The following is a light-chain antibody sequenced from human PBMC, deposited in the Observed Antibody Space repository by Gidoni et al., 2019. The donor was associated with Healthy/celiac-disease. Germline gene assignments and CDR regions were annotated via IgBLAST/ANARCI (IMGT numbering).Light chain of an antibody. CDR1: QSVSSN. CDR3: QQYNNWPLCS. CDR2: GAS. J-gene: IGKJ2*04. Sequence: EIVFTPSPATLSVSPGERATLSCRASQSVSSNLAWYQQKPGQAPRLLIYGASTRATGIPARFSGSGSGTEFTLTISSLQSEDFAVYYCQQYNNWPLCSFGQGTKLEIK. V-gene: IGKV3-15*01.